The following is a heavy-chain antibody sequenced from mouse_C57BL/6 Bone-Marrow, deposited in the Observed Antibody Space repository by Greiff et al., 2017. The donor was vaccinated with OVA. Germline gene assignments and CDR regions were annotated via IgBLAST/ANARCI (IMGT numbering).Heavy chain of an antibody. J-gene: IGHJ1*03. CDR1: GFTFSDYY. CDR2: INYDGSST. V-gene: IGHV5-16*01. Sequence: EVQWVESEGGLVQPGSSMKLSCTASGFTFSDYYMAWVRQVPEKGLEWVANINYDGSSTYYLDSLKSRFIISRDNAKNILYLQMSSLKSEDTATYYCARDRVGYFDVWGTGTTVTVSS. CDR3: ARDRVGYFDV. D-gene: IGHD1-1*01.